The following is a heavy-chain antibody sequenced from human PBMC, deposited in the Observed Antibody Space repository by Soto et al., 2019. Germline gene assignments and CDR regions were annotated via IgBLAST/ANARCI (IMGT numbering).Heavy chain of an antibody. Sequence: QVQLVQSGAEVKKPGSSVKVSCKASGGTFSSYTIRWVRQAPGQGLEWMGRIIPILGIANYAQKFQGRVTITADKSTSTAYMELSSLRSEDTAVYYCARSTGVVVPAAMGNYYYYGMDVWGQGTTVTVSS. CDR1: GGTFSSYT. CDR3: ARSTGVVVPAAMGNYYYYGMDV. CDR2: IIPILGIA. D-gene: IGHD2-2*01. V-gene: IGHV1-69*02. J-gene: IGHJ6*02.